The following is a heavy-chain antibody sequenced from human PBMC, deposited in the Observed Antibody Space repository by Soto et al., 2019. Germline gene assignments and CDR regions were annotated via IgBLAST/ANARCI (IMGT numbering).Heavy chain of an antibody. J-gene: IGHJ5*02. Sequence: LRLSCAGAGLTFGDSYMSWIRQAPGKGLEWLSYISPGSRYPAYADSVKGRFTISRDNAKRSLYLQMMSLTAEDTATYYCVRGGGGGLFDPWGQGTMVTVSS. CDR1: GLTFGDSY. CDR3: VRGGGGGLFDP. D-gene: IGHD2-15*01. V-gene: IGHV3-11*06. CDR2: ISPGSRYP.